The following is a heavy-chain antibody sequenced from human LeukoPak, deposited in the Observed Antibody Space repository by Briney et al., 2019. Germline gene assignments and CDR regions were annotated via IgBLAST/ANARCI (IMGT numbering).Heavy chain of an antibody. J-gene: IGHJ6*02. CDR3: ARLGQRYGDYDYYYYGMDV. CDR2: IYYSGST. CDR1: GGSISSYY. V-gene: IGHV4-59*08. D-gene: IGHD4-17*01. Sequence: SETLSLTCTVSGGSISSYYWSWIRQPPGKGLEWIGYIYYSGSTNYSPSLKSRVTISVDTSKNQFSLRLSSVTAADTAVYYCARLGQRYGDYDYYYYGMDVWGQGTTVTVSS.